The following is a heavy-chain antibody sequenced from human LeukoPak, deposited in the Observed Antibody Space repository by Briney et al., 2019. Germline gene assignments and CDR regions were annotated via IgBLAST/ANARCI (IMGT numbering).Heavy chain of an antibody. CDR3: VRDSSLLY. V-gene: IGHV3-74*01. CDR1: GFTFSSHW. Sequence: GGSLRLSCAASGFTFSSHWMYWVRQAPGKGLVGVSHINPDGSTTNYADTVKGRFTISIDNAKNTLYLQMDSLRAEDTAVYYCVRDSSLLYWGQGTLVTVSS. D-gene: IGHD6-13*01. CDR2: INPDGSTT. J-gene: IGHJ4*02.